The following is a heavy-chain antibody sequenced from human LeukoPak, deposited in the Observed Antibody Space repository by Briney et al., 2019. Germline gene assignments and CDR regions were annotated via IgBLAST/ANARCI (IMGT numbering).Heavy chain of an antibody. Sequence: ASVKVSCKASGYTFTSYSMHCVRQAPGQGLAWMGIINPSGGSTSYAQKFQGRVTMTRDMSTSTVYMELSSLRSEDTAVYYCASSTAMAPYYYYYMDVWGKGTTVSVSS. J-gene: IGHJ6*03. CDR2: INPSGGST. CDR1: GYTFTSYS. CDR3: ASSTAMAPYYYYYMDV. V-gene: IGHV1-46*01. D-gene: IGHD5-18*01.